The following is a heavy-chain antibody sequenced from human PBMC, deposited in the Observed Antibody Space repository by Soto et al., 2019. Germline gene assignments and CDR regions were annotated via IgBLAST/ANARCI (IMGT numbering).Heavy chain of an antibody. D-gene: IGHD2-21*01. Sequence: QVHLVESGGGVVQPGESLRLSCAAFAFTFSDYTMFWVRQAPGKGLEWVGSISGDGNIKIYADSVKGRFTISRDNSKNTLYVQMNSLRNEDTAMYYCSKDGMATSDFYDAFDIWGLGTMVTVSS. V-gene: IGHV3-30*18. J-gene: IGHJ3*02. CDR1: AFTFSDYT. CDR2: ISGDGNIK. CDR3: SKDGMATSDFYDAFDI.